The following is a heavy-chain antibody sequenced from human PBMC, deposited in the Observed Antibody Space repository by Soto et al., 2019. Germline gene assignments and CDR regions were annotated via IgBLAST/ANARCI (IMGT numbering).Heavy chain of an antibody. CDR2: IGESGTPT. D-gene: IGHD2-2*01. CDR3: ARYIPGVRYYGMDV. V-gene: IGHV3-23*01. CDR1: GFTFSSYA. Sequence: GGSLRLSCASSGFTFSSYAMKWVRQAPGKGLEWVSLIGESGTPTYYADSVKGRFTISRDNSGNTLFLEMYSLRAEDTAVYYCARYIPGVRYYGMDVWGQGTTVTSP. J-gene: IGHJ6*02.